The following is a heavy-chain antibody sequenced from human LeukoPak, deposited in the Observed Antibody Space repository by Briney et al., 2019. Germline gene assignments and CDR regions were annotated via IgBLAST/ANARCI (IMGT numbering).Heavy chain of an antibody. V-gene: IGHV1-18*01. D-gene: IGHD2-8*01. CDR2: ISAYNGNT. Sequence: ASVKVSCKASGYTFTSYGISWVRQAPGQGLEWMGWISAYNGNTNYAQKLQGRVIMTTDTSTSTAYMELRSLRSDDTAVYYCARDGVLMVYATANFDYWGQGTLVTVSS. CDR1: GYTFTSYG. CDR3: ARDGVLMVYATANFDY. J-gene: IGHJ4*02.